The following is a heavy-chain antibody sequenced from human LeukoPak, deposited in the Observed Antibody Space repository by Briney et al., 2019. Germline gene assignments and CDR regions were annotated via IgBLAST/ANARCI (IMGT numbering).Heavy chain of an antibody. J-gene: IGHJ6*03. CDR1: GYTFTSYD. CDR3: ARTRWLVDYYYYMDV. Sequence: ASVKVSCKASGYTFTSYDINWVRQAPGQGLEWMGRINPNSGGTNYAQKFQGRVTMTRDTSISTAYMELSRLRSDDTAVYYCARTRWLVDYYYYMDVWGKGTTVTVSS. CDR2: INPNSGGT. V-gene: IGHV1-2*06. D-gene: IGHD3-22*01.